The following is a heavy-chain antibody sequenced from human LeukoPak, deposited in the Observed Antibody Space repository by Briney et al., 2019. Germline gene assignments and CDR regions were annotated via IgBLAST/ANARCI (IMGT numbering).Heavy chain of an antibody. CDR3: ARGRITIFGVVIIENAFDI. V-gene: IGHV4-34*01. CDR1: VGSFSGYY. Sequence: SESLCLTRAVYVGSFSGYYLSGTRHPPGKGLEWIGQIYHSGSNNYNPPLRSRVAISVDTSKNQLALKLSSVTDADTAVYYCARGRITIFGVVIIENAFDIWGQGTMVTVSS. D-gene: IGHD3-3*01. CDR2: IYHSGSN. J-gene: IGHJ3*02.